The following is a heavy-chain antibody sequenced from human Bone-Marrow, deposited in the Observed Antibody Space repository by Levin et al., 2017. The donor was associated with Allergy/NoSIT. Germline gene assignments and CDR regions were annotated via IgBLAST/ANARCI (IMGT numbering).Heavy chain of an antibody. V-gene: IGHV3-30*18. J-gene: IGHJ6*02. D-gene: IGHD3-3*02. CDR3: AKGGHFGRQNYFYNMDV. Sequence: GGSLRLSCAASGITFRSYGMHWVRQAPGKGLEWVAVTSYDGGNKYYADSVKGRFTISRDNSKNTLYLQMNSLRAEDTAVYYCAKGGHFGRQNYFYNMDVWGQGTTVTVSS. CDR1: GITFRSYG. CDR2: TSYDGGNK.